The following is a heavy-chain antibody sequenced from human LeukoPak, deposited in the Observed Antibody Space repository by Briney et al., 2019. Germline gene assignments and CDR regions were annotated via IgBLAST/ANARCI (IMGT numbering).Heavy chain of an antibody. CDR3: ASSHDSSGND. Sequence: GGSLRLSCAASGFTFSYYGMHWVRQAPGKGLEWVGNIHKDGRVMFYAASVKGRFTISRDNAKNSLYLDMNSLRDEDTAIYYCASSHDSSGNDWGQGTLVTVTS. CDR1: GFTFSYYG. D-gene: IGHD3-22*01. CDR2: IHKDGRVM. V-gene: IGHV3-7*03. J-gene: IGHJ4*02.